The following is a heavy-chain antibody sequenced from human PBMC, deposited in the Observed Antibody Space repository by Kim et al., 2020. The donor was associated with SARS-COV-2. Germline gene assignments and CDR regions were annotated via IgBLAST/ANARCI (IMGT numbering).Heavy chain of an antibody. V-gene: IGHV4-39*01. D-gene: IGHD3-10*01. Sequence: GRVTISVDTSKNQFSLKLSSVTAADTAVYYCARHPDYYGSGSYSYYFDYWGQGTLVTVSS. J-gene: IGHJ4*02. CDR3: ARHPDYYGSGSYSYYFDY.